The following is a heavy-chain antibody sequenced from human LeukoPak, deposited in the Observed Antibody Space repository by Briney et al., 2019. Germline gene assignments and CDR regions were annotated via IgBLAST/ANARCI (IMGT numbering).Heavy chain of an antibody. V-gene: IGHV3-7*05. CDR1: GITLSTYL. Sequence: GGSLRLSCAGSGITLSTYLMSWIRQAPGKGLEWVGNIKQDGSEKYFVDSLRGRFTISRDNAKNSLFLQMNSLRAEDTAVYYCARDQGAFDMWGQGTMVTVSS. CDR3: ARDQGAFDM. CDR2: IKQDGSEK. J-gene: IGHJ3*02.